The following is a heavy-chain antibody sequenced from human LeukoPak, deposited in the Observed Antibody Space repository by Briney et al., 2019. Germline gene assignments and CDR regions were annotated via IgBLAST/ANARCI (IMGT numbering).Heavy chain of an antibody. CDR3: ARDSVARYCSSTSCYESYYYYGMDV. V-gene: IGHV1-3*01. D-gene: IGHD2-2*01. CDR2: INAGNGNT. J-gene: IGHJ6*02. CDR1: GYIFISYT. Sequence: ASVKVSCKASGYIFISYTMHWVRQAPGQRLEWMGWINAGNGNTKYSQKFQGRVTITRDTSASTAYMELSSLRSEDTAVYYCARDSVARYCSSTSCYESYYYYGMDVWGQGTTVTVSS.